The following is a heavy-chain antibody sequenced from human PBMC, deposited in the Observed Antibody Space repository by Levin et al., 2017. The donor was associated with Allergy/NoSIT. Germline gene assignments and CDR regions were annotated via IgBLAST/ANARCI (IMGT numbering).Heavy chain of an antibody. CDR1: GFTFSDYA. CDR2: ISDSGGAT. D-gene: IGHD6-19*01. CDR3: SMSYSSGWIHFDL. V-gene: IGHV3-23*01. Sequence: GESLKISCTASGFTFSDYAATWVRQAPGKGLEWVSAISDSGGATYHADAVKGRFTISRDNSMLYLQMNSLRTDDTALYYCSMSYSSGWIHFDLWGRVTLVTVSS. J-gene: IGHJ2*01.